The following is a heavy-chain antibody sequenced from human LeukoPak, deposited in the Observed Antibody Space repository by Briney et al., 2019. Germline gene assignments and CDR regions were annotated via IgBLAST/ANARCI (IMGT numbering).Heavy chain of an antibody. CDR3: ARNSVGELSWFDP. V-gene: IGHV4-59*01. J-gene: IGHJ5*02. D-gene: IGHD3-10*01. CDR1: DGSISSDY. CDR2: TYYSGST. Sequence: SETLSLTCTVSDGSISSDYWSWIRQPPGKGLEWIGYTYYSGSTKYNPSLRSRLTISVDTSKNQLSLRLTSVTAADTAVYYCARNSVGELSWFDPWGQGTLVTVSS.